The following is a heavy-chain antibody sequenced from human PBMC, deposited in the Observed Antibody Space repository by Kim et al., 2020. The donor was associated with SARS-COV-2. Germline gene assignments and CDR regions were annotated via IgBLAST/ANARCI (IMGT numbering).Heavy chain of an antibody. CDR3: ARESYSSSSIDY. J-gene: IGHJ4*02. D-gene: IGHD6-13*01. V-gene: IGHV1-2*02. Sequence: NYAQKFQGRVTMTRDTSISTAYMELSRLRSDDTAVYYCARESYSSSSIDYWGQGTLVTVSS.